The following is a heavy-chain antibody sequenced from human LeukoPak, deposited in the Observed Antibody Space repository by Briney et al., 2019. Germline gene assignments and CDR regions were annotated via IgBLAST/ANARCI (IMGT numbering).Heavy chain of an antibody. CDR1: GGTFSNHA. V-gene: IGHV1-69*13. CDR3: ARWAGDSSAWYPALFDY. CDR2: IILISGTA. J-gene: IGHJ4*02. Sequence: SVKVSCKASGGTFSNHAISWGRQAPGQGLEWMGVIILISGTANYAQKFQGRVTITADASTSTVYMELSSLTSDDTAVYYCARWAGDSSAWYPALFDYWGQGTLVTVSS. D-gene: IGHD6-13*01.